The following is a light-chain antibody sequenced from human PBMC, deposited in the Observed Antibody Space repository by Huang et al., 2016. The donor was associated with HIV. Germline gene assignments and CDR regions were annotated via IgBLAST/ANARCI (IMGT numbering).Light chain of an antibody. CDR3: QQRSNWPWT. CDR2: DAS. J-gene: IGKJ1*01. CDR1: QSVSSH. V-gene: IGKV3-11*01. Sequence: EIVLTQSPATLSLSPGERATLSCRASQSVSSHLAWYQQKVGQALRLLIYDASNRATGIPARCSGSGSGTDFTLTISSLEPEDFAVYYCQQRSNWPWTFGQGTKVEIK.